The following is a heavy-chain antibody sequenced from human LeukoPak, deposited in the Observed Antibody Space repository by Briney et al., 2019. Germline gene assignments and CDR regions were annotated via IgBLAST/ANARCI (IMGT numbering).Heavy chain of an antibody. D-gene: IGHD3-22*01. V-gene: IGHV1-69*13. CDR3: ARSPINMLVVVPYFDN. J-gene: IGHJ4*02. CDR1: GYTFTSYG. CDR2: IIPVFGAV. Sequence: SVKVSCKASGYTFTSYGISWVRQAPGQGLEWMGGIIPVFGAVKHAQKFQGRVTITADESTSTAYMELRSLTSEDTAVFYCARSPINMLVVVPYFDNWGQGTPVTVSS.